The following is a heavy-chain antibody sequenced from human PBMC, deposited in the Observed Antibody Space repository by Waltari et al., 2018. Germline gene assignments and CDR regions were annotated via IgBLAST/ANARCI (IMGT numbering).Heavy chain of an antibody. Sequence: EVQLLESGGGLVQPGGSLRLSCAASGFTFSSYALSWVRQAPGKGLEWVAAISGSGGSTYYADSVKGRFTISRDNSKNTLYLQMNSLRAEDTAVYYCATLSRGIVVVPAAQRMDVWGQGTTVTVSS. V-gene: IGHV3-23*01. CDR1: GFTFSSYA. J-gene: IGHJ6*02. CDR2: ISGSGGST. CDR3: ATLSRGIVVVPAAQRMDV. D-gene: IGHD2-2*01.